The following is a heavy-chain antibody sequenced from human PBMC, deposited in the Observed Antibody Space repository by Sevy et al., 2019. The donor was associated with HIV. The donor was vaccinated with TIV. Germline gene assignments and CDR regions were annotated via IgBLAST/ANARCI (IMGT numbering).Heavy chain of an antibody. CDR2: ISSGSSYI. CDR1: GFTFSYYT. D-gene: IGHD3-10*01. V-gene: IGHV3-21*06. Sequence: GGSLRLSCAASGFTFSYYTMNWVRQAPGKGLEWVSYISSGSSYISYTDSVKGRFTISRDNAKNSLYLQMNSLRPEDTAMYFCARDRDYYGSGTLDAWGQGTTVTVSS. J-gene: IGHJ6*02. CDR3: ARDRDYYGSGTLDA.